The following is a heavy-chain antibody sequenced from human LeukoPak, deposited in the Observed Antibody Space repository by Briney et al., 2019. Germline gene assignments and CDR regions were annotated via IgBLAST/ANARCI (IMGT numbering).Heavy chain of an antibody. CDR3: ARVSSGDYIDY. D-gene: IGHD6-25*01. CDR1: GITFSNYY. CDR2: IKRDGSEK. J-gene: IGHJ4*02. V-gene: IGHV3-7*01. Sequence: GGSLRLSCVASGITFSNYYMSWVRQAPGKGLEWVANIKRDGSEKYYVDSVKGRFTISRDNAENSLYLQMNSLRVEDTAVYCCARVSSGDYIDYWGQGTLVTVSS.